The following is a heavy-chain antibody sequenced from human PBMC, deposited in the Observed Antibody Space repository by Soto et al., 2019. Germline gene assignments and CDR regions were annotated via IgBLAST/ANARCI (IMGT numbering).Heavy chain of an antibody. D-gene: IGHD2-2*01. CDR2: ISGSGGST. J-gene: IGHJ5*02. Sequence: GKGLEWVSAISGSGGSTYYADSVKGRFTISRDNSKNTLYLQMNSLRAEDTAVYYCAKIRGNQLLYNWFDPLGQGTLVIGSS. V-gene: IGHV3-23*01. CDR3: AKIRGNQLLYNWFDP.